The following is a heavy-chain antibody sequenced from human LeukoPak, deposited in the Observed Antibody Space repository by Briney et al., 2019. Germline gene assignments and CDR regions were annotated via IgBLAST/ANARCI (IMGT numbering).Heavy chain of an antibody. J-gene: IGHJ6*03. D-gene: IGHD6-19*01. V-gene: IGHV3-7*01. CDR2: INQDGSEK. CDR1: GFTFSNYL. CDR3: ARERQWLVVYYYMDA. Sequence: PGGSLRLSCSASGFTFSNYLMSWVRQAPGRGLEWAANINQDGSEKYYVDSVKGRFTISRDNAKNSLYLQMNSLRAEDTAVYYCARERQWLVVYYYMDAWGKGTTVTVSS.